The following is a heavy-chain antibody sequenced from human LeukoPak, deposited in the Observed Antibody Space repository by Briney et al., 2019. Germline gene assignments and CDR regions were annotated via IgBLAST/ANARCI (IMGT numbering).Heavy chain of an antibody. V-gene: IGHV4-59*01. CDR2: IYYSGST. CDR3: ARAMGYDQYYFDY. Sequence: SETLSLTCTVSGGSISSYYWSWIRQPPGKGLEWIGYIYYSGSTNYNPSLKSRVTISVDTSKNQFSLKLSSVTAADPAVYYCARAMGYDQYYFDYWGQGTLVTVSS. CDR1: GGSISSYY. D-gene: IGHD5-12*01. J-gene: IGHJ4*02.